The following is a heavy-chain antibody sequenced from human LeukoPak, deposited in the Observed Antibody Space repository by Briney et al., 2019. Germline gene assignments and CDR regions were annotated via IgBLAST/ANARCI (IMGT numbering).Heavy chain of an antibody. J-gene: IGHJ2*01. CDR1: GFTFSNYD. D-gene: IGHD6-13*01. V-gene: IGHV3-13*01. CDR2: FGTAGDT. CDR3: VREQQLANWYFDL. Sequence: GGSLRLSCAASGFTFSNYDMYWVRETTGKGLEWVSAFGTAGDTYYSGSVKGRFTISREDAKNSLYLHMDSLRAGDTAVYYCVREQQLANWYFDLWGRGTLVTVSS.